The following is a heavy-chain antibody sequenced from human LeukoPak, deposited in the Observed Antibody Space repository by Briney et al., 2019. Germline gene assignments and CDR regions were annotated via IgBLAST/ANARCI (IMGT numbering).Heavy chain of an antibody. Sequence: SETLSLTCTVSGGSISSGDYYWSWIRQPPGKGLEWIGYIYYSGSTYYNPSLKSRVTISVDTSKNQFSLKLSSVTAADTAVYYCASKAQGYHYGMDVWGQGTQVTVSS. J-gene: IGHJ6*02. V-gene: IGHV4-30-4*01. CDR1: GGSISSGDYY. CDR2: IYYSGST. CDR3: ASKAQGYHYGMDV.